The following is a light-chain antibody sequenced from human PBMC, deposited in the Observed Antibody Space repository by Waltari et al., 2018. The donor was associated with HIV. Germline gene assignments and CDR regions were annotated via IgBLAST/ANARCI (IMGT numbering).Light chain of an antibody. J-gene: IGLJ1*01. CDR1: SSDVGGYNY. CDR3: SSYTSSSPYA. V-gene: IGLV2-14*03. CDR2: DVS. Sequence: QSALTQPASVSGSPGQSITISCPGTSSDVGGYNYVSWYQQHPGKAPKLMIYDVSNRPSGVSNRFSGSKSGNTASPTISGLQAEDEADYYCSSYTSSSPYAFGTGTKVTVL.